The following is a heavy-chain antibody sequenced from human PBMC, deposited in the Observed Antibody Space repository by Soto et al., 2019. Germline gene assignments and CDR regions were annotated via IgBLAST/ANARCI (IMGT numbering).Heavy chain of an antibody. J-gene: IGHJ3*02. CDR3: AKDLLYGPNAGAFDI. V-gene: IGHV3-21*01. Sequence: PGGSLRLSCAASGFTFSSYSMNWVRQAPGKGLEWVSSISSSSSYIYYADSVKGRFTISRDNAKNSLYLQMNSLRAEDTAVYYCAKDLLYGPNAGAFDIWGQGTMVTVSS. CDR2: ISSSSSYI. CDR1: GFTFSSYS. D-gene: IGHD4-17*01.